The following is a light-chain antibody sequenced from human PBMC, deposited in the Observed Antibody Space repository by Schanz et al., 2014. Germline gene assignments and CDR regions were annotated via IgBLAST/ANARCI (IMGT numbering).Light chain of an antibody. V-gene: IGLV2-14*03. Sequence: QSALTQPRSVSGSPGQSVTISCTGTNSDVGGYDYVSWYQQHPGKAPKLLIYNVNERPSGVSNRFSGSKSGNTASLTISGLQTEDEADYYCTSYTSVSTWVFGGGTKLTVL. CDR2: NVN. CDR1: NSDVGGYDY. CDR3: TSYTSVSTWV. J-gene: IGLJ3*02.